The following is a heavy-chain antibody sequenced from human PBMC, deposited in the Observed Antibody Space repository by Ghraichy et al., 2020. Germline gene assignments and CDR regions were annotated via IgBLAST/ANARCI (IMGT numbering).Heavy chain of an antibody. CDR3: ARGYDFWT. CDR1: GFIVSNNY. D-gene: IGHD3-3*01. Sequence: GGSLRLSCAASGFIVSNNYMSWVRQAPGKGLEWVSVIFNSGTTYYADSVKGRFTSSRDNSKNALYLEMNSLRAEDTAAYYCARGYDFWTWGQGTLVTVSS. J-gene: IGHJ5*02. CDR2: IFNSGTT. V-gene: IGHV3-66*02.